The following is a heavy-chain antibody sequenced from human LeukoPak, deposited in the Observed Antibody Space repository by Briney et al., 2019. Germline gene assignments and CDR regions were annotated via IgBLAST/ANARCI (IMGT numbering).Heavy chain of an antibody. CDR1: GGSISSYY. D-gene: IGHD6-6*01. CDR2: IYYSGST. Sequence: SETLSLTCTVSGGSISSYYWSWIRQPPGKGLEWIGYIYYSGSTNYNPSLKSRVTISVDTSKNQFSLKLSSVTAADTAVYYCARGRSSSAFSCYYYYMDVWGKGTTVTVSS. V-gene: IGHV4-59*08. J-gene: IGHJ6*03. CDR3: ARGRSSSAFSCYYYYMDV.